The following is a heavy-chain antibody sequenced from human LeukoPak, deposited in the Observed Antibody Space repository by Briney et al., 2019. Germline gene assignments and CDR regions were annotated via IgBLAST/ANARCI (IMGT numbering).Heavy chain of an antibody. Sequence: PGGSLRVSCAVSGFPFSIYEMNWVRQAPGKGLEWVSNIGSSGITIYYADFVKGRFSISRDNAKSSLYLQINSLGADDTAVYYFARDQASMIRARTTTLYFDLWGRGTLVTVSS. V-gene: IGHV3-48*03. J-gene: IGHJ2*01. D-gene: IGHD1-1*01. CDR1: GFPFSIYE. CDR2: IGSSGITI. CDR3: ARDQASMIRARTTTLYFDL.